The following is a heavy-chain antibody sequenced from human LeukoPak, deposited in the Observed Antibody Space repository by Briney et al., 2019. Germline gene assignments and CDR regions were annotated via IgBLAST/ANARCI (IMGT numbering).Heavy chain of an antibody. CDR1: GFTFTGYY. Sequence: ASVKVSCKASGFTFTGYYIHWVRQAPREGLEWMGWVNPNNGGTNYAQMFQGRVTMTRDTSISTAYMELSSLRSDDTAVYYCARDSYGGNWSLGYWGQGTLVTVSS. D-gene: IGHD4-23*01. CDR2: VNPNNGGT. CDR3: ARDSYGGNWSLGY. V-gene: IGHV1-2*02. J-gene: IGHJ4*02.